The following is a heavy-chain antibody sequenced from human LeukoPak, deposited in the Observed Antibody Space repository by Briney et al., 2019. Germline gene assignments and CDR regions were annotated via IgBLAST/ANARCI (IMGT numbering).Heavy chain of an antibody. D-gene: IGHD4-23*01. CDR1: GGSFSGYY. V-gene: IGHV4-34*01. CDR2: SNHSGST. J-gene: IGHJ6*02. CDR3: ARVRGGTSSYYYYYGMDV. Sequence: RPSETLSLTCAVYGGSFSGYYWSWIRQPPGKGLEWIGESNHSGSTNYNPSLKSRVTISVDTSKNQFSLKLSSVTAADTAVYYCARVRGGTSSYYYYYGMDVWGQGTTVTVSS.